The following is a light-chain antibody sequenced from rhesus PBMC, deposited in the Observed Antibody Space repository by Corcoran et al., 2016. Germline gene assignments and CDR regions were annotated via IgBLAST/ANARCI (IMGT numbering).Light chain of an antibody. CDR2: GVS. CDR3: CSYTTSSTYI. V-gene: IGLV2S7*01. J-gene: IGLJ1*01. CDR1: SSDIGGYNY. Sequence: QSAPTEPPSVSGSPGQSVTISGAGTSSDIGGYNYASWYQQHPGKAPKLTIYGVSIRPSGVSDRFSGSKSGNMASLTISGLLAEDEADYYCCSYTTSSTYIFGAGTRLTVL.